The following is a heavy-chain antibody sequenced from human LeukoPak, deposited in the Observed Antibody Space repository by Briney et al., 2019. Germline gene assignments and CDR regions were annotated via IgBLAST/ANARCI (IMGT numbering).Heavy chain of an antibody. J-gene: IGHJ4*02. CDR2: ISAYNGNT. CDR3: ARDVAVSNFDC. CDR1: GYTFTNFG. V-gene: IGHV1-18*01. D-gene: IGHD2-21*01. Sequence: GASVKVSCKASGYTFTNFGISWVRQAPGQGLEWMGWISAYNGNTDYAQKFQGRVTMATDTSTSTAYMELRSLRSDDTVVYYCARDVAVSNFDCWGQGTLVTVSS.